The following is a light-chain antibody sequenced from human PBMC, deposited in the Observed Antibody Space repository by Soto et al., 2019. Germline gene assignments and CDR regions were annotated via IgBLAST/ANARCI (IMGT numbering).Light chain of an antibody. V-gene: IGLV2-14*01. CDR3: LSFTISSTRV. CDR1: NSDIGNYNY. Sequence: QSVLTQPASVSGSPGQSITISCTGTNSDIGNYNYVSWYQQNPGKAPKLIIYDVSNRPSGVSDRFSGSKSGNTASLTISGLQAEDEADYYCLSFTISSTRVFGGGTKLTVL. CDR2: DVS. J-gene: IGLJ3*02.